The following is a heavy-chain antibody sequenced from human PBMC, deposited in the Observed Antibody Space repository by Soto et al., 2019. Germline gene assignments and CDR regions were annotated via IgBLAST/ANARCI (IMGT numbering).Heavy chain of an antibody. CDR2: ISSSSSYI. J-gene: IGHJ6*02. V-gene: IGHV3-21*01. Sequence: GGSLRLSCAASGFTFSSYSMNWVRQAPGKGLEWVSSISSSSSYIYYADSVKGRFTISRDNAKNSLYLQMNSLRAEDTAVYYSVRVLVVVPAAILGTRPNYSYYYVMDVWVQGTTVTVSS. CDR1: GFTFSSYS. D-gene: IGHD2-2*02. CDR3: VRVLVVVPAAILGTRPNYSYYYVMDV.